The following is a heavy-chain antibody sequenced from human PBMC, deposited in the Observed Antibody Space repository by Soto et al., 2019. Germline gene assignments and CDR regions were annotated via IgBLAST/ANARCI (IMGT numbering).Heavy chain of an antibody. CDR3: ATSLYYCDSSGYNFDH. Sequence: PGGSLRLSCAASGFTFSRYAMSWVRQAPGKGLEWVSAISGSGGSTYYADSVKGRFTISRDNSKNTLYLQMNSLRAEDTAVYYCATSLYYCDSSGYNFDHWGQGTLVTVSS. J-gene: IGHJ4*02. CDR1: GFTFSRYA. V-gene: IGHV3-23*01. D-gene: IGHD3-22*01. CDR2: ISGSGGST.